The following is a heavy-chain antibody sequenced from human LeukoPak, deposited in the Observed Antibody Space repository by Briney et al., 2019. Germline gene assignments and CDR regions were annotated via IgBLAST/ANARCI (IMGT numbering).Heavy chain of an antibody. CDR1: GYTLTELS. D-gene: IGHD3-10*01. CDR2: FDPEDGET. CDR3: ATVFYGSGSFDY. V-gene: IGHV1-24*01. J-gene: IGHJ4*02. Sequence: ASVKVSCKVSGYTLTELSMHWVRQAPGKGLEWMGGFDPEDGETIYAQKFQGRATMTEDTSTDTAYMELSSLRSEDTAVYYCATVFYGSGSFDYWGQGTLVTVSS.